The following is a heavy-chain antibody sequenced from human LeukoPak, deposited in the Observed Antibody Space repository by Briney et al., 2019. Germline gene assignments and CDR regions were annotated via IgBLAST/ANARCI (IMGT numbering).Heavy chain of an antibody. J-gene: IGHJ4*02. V-gene: IGHV1-46*01. CDR3: ARSQPYCISTSCYGPGDY. CDR2: INPSGGSI. Sequence: ASVKVSCKASGYTFSNYYMHWVRQAPGQGLEWMGIINPSGGSISDAQRFQGRVTMTRDTSTRTFYMKLSSLRPEDTAVYYCARSQPYCISTSCYGPGDYWGQGTLVTVS. CDR1: GYTFSNYY. D-gene: IGHD2-2*01.